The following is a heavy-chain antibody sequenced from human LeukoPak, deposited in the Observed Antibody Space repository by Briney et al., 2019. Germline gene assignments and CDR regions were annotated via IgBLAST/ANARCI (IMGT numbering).Heavy chain of an antibody. V-gene: IGHV3-21*01. CDR1: GFTFSSYS. CDR3: ARDPYYFASGSYSDY. J-gene: IGHJ4*02. Sequence: PGGSLRLSCAASGFTFSSYSMNWVRQAPGKGLEWVSSISSSSSSYIYYADSVKGRFTISRDNAKNSLYLQMNSLRAEDTAVYYCARDPYYFASGSYSDYWGQGTLVTVSS. D-gene: IGHD3-10*01. CDR2: ISSSSSSYI.